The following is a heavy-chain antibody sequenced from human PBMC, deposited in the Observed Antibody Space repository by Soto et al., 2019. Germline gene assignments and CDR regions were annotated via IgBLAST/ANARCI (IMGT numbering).Heavy chain of an antibody. CDR2: IYYSGST. CDR1: GGYISSGGYY. CDR3: ARGGRRSPGMDV. J-gene: IGHJ6*02. V-gene: IGHV4-31*03. Sequence: SETLSLTCTVSGGYISSGGYYWSRIRQHPGKGLEWIGYIYYSGSTYYNPSLKSRVTISVDTSKNQFSLKLSSVTAADTAVYYCARGGRRSPGMDVWGQGTTVTVSS.